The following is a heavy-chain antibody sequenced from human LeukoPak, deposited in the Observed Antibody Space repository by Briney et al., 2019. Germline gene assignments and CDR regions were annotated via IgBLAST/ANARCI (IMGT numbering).Heavy chain of an antibody. J-gene: IGHJ4*02. Sequence: ASVKVSWKVSGYTLTELSMHWVRQATGKGLEWRRGFDRGDGETIYAQKFQGRVTMTEDTSTDTAYMELSSLRSEDTAVYYCATSSGPLYYDFWSGYLDYWGQGTLVTVSP. CDR2: FDRGDGET. D-gene: IGHD3-3*01. CDR1: GYTLTELS. V-gene: IGHV1-24*01. CDR3: ATSSGPLYYDFWSGYLDY.